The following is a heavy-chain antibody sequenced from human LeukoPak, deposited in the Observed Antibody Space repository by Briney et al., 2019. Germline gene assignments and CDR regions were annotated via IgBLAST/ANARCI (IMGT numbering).Heavy chain of an antibody. CDR2: ISWNSGSI. V-gene: IGHV3-9*01. D-gene: IGHD6-19*01. Sequence: GRSLRLSCAGSGFIFNNYVMHWVRQPPGKGLEWVSGISWNSGSIDYADSVKGRFTISRDNAKNSLYLQMNSLRVEDTAFYYCAKDNRRHYTSGPNPDSLHWGQGALVTVSS. CDR3: AKDNRRHYTSGPNPDSLH. CDR1: GFIFNNYV. J-gene: IGHJ4*02.